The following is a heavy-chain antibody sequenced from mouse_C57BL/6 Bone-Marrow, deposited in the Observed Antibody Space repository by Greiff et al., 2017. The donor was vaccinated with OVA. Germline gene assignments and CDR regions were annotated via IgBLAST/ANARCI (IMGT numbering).Heavy chain of an antibody. J-gene: IGHJ2*01. D-gene: IGHD1-1*01. V-gene: IGHV1-52*01. Sequence: QVQLQQPGAELVRPGSSVKLSCKASGYTFTSYWMHWVKQRPIQGLEWIGNIDPSDSETHYNQKFKDKATLTVDKSSSTAYMQLSSLTSEDSAVYYCARVRYGSLGYFDYWGKGTTLTVSS. CDR1: GYTFTSYW. CDR3: ARVRYGSLGYFDY. CDR2: IDPSDSET.